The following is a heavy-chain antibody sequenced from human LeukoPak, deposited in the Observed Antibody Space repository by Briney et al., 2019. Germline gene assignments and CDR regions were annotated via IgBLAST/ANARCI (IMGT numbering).Heavy chain of an antibody. V-gene: IGHV1-8*01. CDR1: GYTFTSYD. CDR3: ARYSSGWYYYYGMDV. D-gene: IGHD6-19*01. Sequence: ASVKVSCKASGYTFTSYDINWVRQATGQGLERMGWMNPNSGNTGYAQKFQGRVTMTRNTSISTAYMELSSLRSEDTAVYYCARYSSGWYYYYGMDVWGQGTTVTVSS. CDR2: MNPNSGNT. J-gene: IGHJ6*02.